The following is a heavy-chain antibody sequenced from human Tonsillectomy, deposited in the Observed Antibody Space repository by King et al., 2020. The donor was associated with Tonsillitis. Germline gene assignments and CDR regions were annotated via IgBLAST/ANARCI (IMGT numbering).Heavy chain of an antibody. Sequence: VQLVESGGGLVQPGGSLRLSCAASGFTFSSYAMSWVRQAPGKGLEWVSAISGSGGSTYYADSVKGRFTISRDNSKNTLYLQMNSLRAEDTAVYYCAKGLPMVRGVRGYFDYWGQGTLFTVSS. CDR1: GFTFSSYA. J-gene: IGHJ4*02. D-gene: IGHD3-10*01. CDR3: AKGLPMVRGVRGYFDY. V-gene: IGHV3-23*04. CDR2: ISGSGGST.